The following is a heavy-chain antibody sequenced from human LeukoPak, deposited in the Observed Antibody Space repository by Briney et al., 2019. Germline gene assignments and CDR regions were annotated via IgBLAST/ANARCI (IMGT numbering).Heavy chain of an antibody. V-gene: IGHV3-7*01. CDR2: IQPDGGVR. CDR1: GFPFSTYW. D-gene: IGHD4-17*01. CDR3: ARLFGGVTTFDY. J-gene: IGHJ4*02. Sequence: HPGGSLRLSCAASGFPFSTYWMSWIRQGPGKGLEWVASIQPDGGVRHYVDSVKGRFTISRDNAKNSLFLQMNSLRVEDTAVYYCARLFGGVTTFDYWGQGTLVTVSS.